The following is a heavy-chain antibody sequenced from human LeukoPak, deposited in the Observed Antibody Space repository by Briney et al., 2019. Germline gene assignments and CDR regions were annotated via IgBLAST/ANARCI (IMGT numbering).Heavy chain of an antibody. CDR2: IKQDGSEK. CDR3: ARAPPYFIGGSCSSFNDD. D-gene: IGHD2-15*01. CDR1: GFTFSSYW. V-gene: IGHV3-7*01. J-gene: IGHJ4*02. Sequence: RGSLRLSCAASGFTFSSYWMSWVRQAPGKGLEWVANIKQDGSEKYYVDSVKGRFAISRDNAKNSLYLQMNSLRAEDTAVYYCARAPPYFIGGSCSSFNDDWGQGTLVTVSS.